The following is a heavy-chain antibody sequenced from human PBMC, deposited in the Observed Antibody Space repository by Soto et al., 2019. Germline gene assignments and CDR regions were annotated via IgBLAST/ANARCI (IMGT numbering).Heavy chain of an antibody. J-gene: IGHJ4*02. D-gene: IGHD6-13*01. Sequence: QGQLQESGPGLLKPSDTLSLTCTVSGGSISSYFYIWVRQPPGKALEWIGSVYYTGTTDYNPSLKSRVTMSADTSEAQFSLNLTSVTAADTAVYYCARDPAAVPRAFDNWVLGTLVTVSS. CDR2: VYYTGTT. CDR1: GGSISSYF. CDR3: ARDPAAVPRAFDN. V-gene: IGHV4-59*01.